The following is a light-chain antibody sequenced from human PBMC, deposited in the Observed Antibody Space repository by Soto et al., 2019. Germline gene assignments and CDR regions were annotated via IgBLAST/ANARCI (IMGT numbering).Light chain of an antibody. J-gene: IGLJ1*01. CDR2: EVS. CDR3: TSYTSSSNPDV. Sequence: QSVLTHPASVSWSPGHAIAISCTGTSSDVGGYNYVSWYQQHPGKAPKLMIYEVSNRPLGVSNRFSGSKSGNTASLTISGLQAEDDADYYCTSYTSSSNPDVFGTGTKVTVL. CDR1: SSDVGGYNY. V-gene: IGLV2-14*01.